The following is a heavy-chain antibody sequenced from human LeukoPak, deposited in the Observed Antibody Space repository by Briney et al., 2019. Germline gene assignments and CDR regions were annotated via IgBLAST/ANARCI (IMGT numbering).Heavy chain of an antibody. D-gene: IGHD1-26*01. Sequence: SETLSLTCTVSGGSISSSSYYWGWIRQPPGKGLEWIGSIYYSGSTYYNPSLKSRVTVSVDTSKNQFSLKLSSVTAADTAVYYCARTGIVEANPFDYWGQGTLVTVSS. J-gene: IGHJ4*02. CDR1: GGSISSSSYY. CDR2: IYYSGST. V-gene: IGHV4-39*01. CDR3: ARTGIVEANPFDY.